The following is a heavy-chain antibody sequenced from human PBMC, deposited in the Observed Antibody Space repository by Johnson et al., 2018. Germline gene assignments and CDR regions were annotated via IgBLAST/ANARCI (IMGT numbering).Heavy chain of an antibody. CDR3: ERDGVVVASTDACDI. V-gene: IGHV3-30*03. CDR2: ISYDGSNK. J-gene: IGHJ3*02. Sequence: QVQLVESGGGVVQPGRSLRLSCAASGFTFSSYGMHWVRQAPGKGLEWVAVISYDGSNKYYADSVKGRFTISRDNSKNTLYLQLNSRSSEDTAVYYCERDGVVVASTDACDIWGQGTMVTVSS. CDR1: GFTFSSYG. D-gene: IGHD2-15*01.